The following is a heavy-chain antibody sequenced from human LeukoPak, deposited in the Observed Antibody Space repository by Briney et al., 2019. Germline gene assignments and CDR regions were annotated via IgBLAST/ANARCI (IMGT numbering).Heavy chain of an antibody. CDR2: IAKDGSSK. V-gene: IGHV3-30*04. D-gene: IGHD3-3*01. J-gene: IGHJ4*02. CDR1: GFIFSSYA. CDR3: GRARSYYDFWSGYFFDY. Sequence: PGTSLRLSCAASGFIFSSYAMHWVRQAPGKGLEWVAAIAKDGSSKYYADSVKGRFTISGDNSKNTLYLQMNSLRPEDTAVYYCGRARSYYDFWSGYFFDYWGQGTLVTVSS.